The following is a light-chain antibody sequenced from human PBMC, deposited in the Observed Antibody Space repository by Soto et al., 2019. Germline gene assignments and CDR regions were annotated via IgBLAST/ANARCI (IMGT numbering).Light chain of an antibody. CDR3: QLYSTWPRT. CDR2: GAS. V-gene: IGKV3-15*01. CDR1: QSVSSN. J-gene: IGKJ1*01. Sequence: EIVMTQSPATLSVSPGERATLSCRASQSVSSNLAWYQQKPGQAPRLLIYGASTRATGIPARFSGSGSGTEFTLSMRNLQSEDSAFYYCQLYSTWPRTFAQGTKVDI.